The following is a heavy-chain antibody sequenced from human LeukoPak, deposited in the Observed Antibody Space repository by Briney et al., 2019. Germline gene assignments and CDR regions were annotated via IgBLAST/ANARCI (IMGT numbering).Heavy chain of an antibody. CDR3: ARDLIVPDAMAGSGSYSTDY. D-gene: IGHD3-10*01. Sequence: PSETLSLTCTVSGGSISSYYWSWIRQPAGKGLEWIGRIYTSGTTHYNPSLKSRVTMSVDTSKNQFSLKLSSVTAADTAVYYCARDLIVPDAMAGSGSYSTDYWGQGTLATVSS. CDR2: IYTSGTT. J-gene: IGHJ4*02. V-gene: IGHV4-4*07. CDR1: GGSISSYY.